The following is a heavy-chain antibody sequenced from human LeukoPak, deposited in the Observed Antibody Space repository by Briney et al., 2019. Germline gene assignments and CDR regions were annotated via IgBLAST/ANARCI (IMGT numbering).Heavy chain of an antibody. CDR2: IYHSGST. V-gene: IGHV4-38-2*02. Sequence: KTSETLSLTCTVSDYSISSGSCWGCIRQPPGKGLEWSGSIYHSGSTYYNPSLKSRVTISVDTSKNQFSLKLSSVTPAGTAVYYCARVRGVGGLYYFDYWGEGTLVTVSS. J-gene: IGHJ4*02. D-gene: IGHD3-10*01. CDR3: ARVRGVGGLYYFDY. CDR1: DYSISSGSC.